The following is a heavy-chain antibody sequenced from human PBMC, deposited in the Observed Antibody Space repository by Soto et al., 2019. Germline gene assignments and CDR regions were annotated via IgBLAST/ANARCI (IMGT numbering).Heavy chain of an antibody. CDR1: GGSISSCGYY. J-gene: IGHJ5*02. CDR2: IYYIGST. V-gene: IGHV4-31*03. Sequence: QVQLQESGPGLVKPSQTLSLTCTVSGGSISSCGYYWNWIRQHPGKGLEWIGYIYYIGSTYYNPYLKSRVTTSLDTSKNQCSLKLSSVTAADTAVYYCARSVFPWGQGTLVTVSS. CDR3: ARSVFP.